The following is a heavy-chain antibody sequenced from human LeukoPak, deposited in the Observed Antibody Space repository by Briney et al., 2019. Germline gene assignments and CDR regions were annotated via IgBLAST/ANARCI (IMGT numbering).Heavy chain of an antibody. Sequence: GGSLRLSCAASGFTFSSYSMNWVRQAPGKGLEWVSSISSSSSYIYYADSVKGRFTISRDNAKNSLYLQMNSLRAEDTAVYYCASEIYYYDSKRGEFDYWGQGTLVTVFS. CDR1: GFTFSSYS. D-gene: IGHD3-22*01. V-gene: IGHV3-21*01. J-gene: IGHJ4*02. CDR2: ISSSSSYI. CDR3: ASEIYYYDSKRGEFDY.